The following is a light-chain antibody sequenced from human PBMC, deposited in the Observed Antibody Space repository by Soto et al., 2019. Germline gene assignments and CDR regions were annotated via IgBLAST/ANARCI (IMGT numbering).Light chain of an antibody. J-gene: IGLJ2*01. CDR1: SGHSSYA. V-gene: IGLV4-69*01. CDR2: LSSDGSH. CDR3: QTWDTGARVV. Sequence: QAVLTQSPSASASLGASVKLTCTLSSGHSSYAIAWHQQQPEKGPRYLMKLSSDGSHSKGDGIPDRFSGSSSGAERYLTISSLQSEDEADYYCQTWDTGARVVFGGGTKVPVL.